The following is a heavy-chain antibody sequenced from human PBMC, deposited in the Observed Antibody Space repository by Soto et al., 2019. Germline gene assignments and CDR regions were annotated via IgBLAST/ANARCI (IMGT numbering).Heavy chain of an antibody. CDR1: GGSISSSSYY. Sequence: QLQLQESGPGLVKPSETLSLTCTVSGGSISSSSYYWGWIRQPPGKGLEWIGSIYYHGSTYFNPSLKSQVTISVDTSKNQFSLKLTSVTAADTAVYYCVSGGMDVWGRGTTVTVSS. J-gene: IGHJ6*02. CDR2: IYYHGST. V-gene: IGHV4-39*01. CDR3: VSGGMDV.